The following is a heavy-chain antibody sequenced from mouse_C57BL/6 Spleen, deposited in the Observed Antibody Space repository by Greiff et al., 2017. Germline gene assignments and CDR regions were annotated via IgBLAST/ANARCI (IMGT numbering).Heavy chain of an antibody. CDR3: ARGNDSNYWYFDV. D-gene: IGHD2-5*01. J-gene: IGHJ1*03. Sequence: QVQLKESGAELMQPGASVKLSCKASGYTFTGYWIEWVKQRPGHGLEWIGEILPGSGSTNYNEQFKGKATFTADTSSNTAYMPISSLSTEDSAIYCGARGNDSNYWYFDVWGTGTTVTVSS. CDR2: ILPGSGST. V-gene: IGHV1-9*01. CDR1: GYTFTGYW.